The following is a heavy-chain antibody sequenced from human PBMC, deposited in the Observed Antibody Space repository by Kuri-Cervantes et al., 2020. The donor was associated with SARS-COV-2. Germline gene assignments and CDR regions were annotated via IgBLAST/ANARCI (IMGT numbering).Heavy chain of an antibody. CDR3: ARAYGFLRYIYYMDV. J-gene: IGHJ6*03. Sequence: GSLRLSCAFYGESFSGYYWNWIRQSPGKSLEWIGEVNHRESTNYNPSLKSRVTISVDTSSKQFSLHLGSVTAADTAVYYCARAYGFLRYIYYMDVWGRGTTVTVSS. V-gene: IGHV4-34*01. CDR2: VNHREST. CDR1: GESFSGYY. D-gene: IGHD4-17*01.